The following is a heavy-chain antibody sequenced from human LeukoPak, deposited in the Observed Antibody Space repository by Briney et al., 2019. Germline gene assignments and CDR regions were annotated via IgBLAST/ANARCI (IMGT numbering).Heavy chain of an antibody. CDR1: GGSISSSSYY. CDR2: IYYSGST. J-gene: IGHJ6*03. D-gene: IGHD2-15*01. Sequence: SETLSLTCTVSGGSISSSSYYWGWIRQPPGKGLEWIGSIYYSGSTYYNPSLKSRLTISVDTSKNQFSLKLSSVTAADTAVYYCASLGGSCYNCYYYYMDVWGKGTTVTVSS. CDR3: ASLGGSCYNCYYYYMDV. V-gene: IGHV4-39*01.